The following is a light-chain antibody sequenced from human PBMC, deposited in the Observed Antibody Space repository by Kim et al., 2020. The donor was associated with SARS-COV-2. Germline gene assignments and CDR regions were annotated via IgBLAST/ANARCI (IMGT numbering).Light chain of an antibody. CDR2: SDD. J-gene: IGLJ3*02. V-gene: IGLV1-44*01. CDR3: SAWDDSLNWV. Sequence: PGQRVTISCSGSNSNVGSSTVNWYRQLPGAAPRLLIYSDDERPSGVPDRFSGSKSGTSASLAISGLQSEDEADYYCSAWDDSLNWVFGGGTQLTVL. CDR1: NSNVGSST.